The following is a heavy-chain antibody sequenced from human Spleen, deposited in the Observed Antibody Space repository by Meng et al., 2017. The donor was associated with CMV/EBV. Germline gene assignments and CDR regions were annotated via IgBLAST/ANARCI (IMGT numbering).Heavy chain of an antibody. D-gene: IGHD3-10*01. J-gene: IGHJ6*02. CDR3: ARARPPDGSGPVYGMDV. V-gene: IGHV1-46*01. Sequence: ASVKVSCKASGYTFTTYYMHWVRQAPGQGLEWMGLINPSGGSTSYAQKFLGRVTMTRDTSTSTVYMELSSLRSEDTAVYYCARARPPDGSGPVYGMDVWGQGTTVTVSS. CDR2: INPSGGST. CDR1: GYTFTTYY.